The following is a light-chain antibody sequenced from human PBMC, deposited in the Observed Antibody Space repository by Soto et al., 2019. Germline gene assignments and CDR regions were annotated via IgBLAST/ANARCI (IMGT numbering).Light chain of an antibody. J-gene: IGLJ2*01. CDR3: SSYTSSSTSS. CDR2: DVS. Sequence: QSALTQPASVSGSPGQSITISCTGTSSDVGGYNYVSWYQQHPGKAPKLMIYDVSNRPSGVSNRFSGSKSGNTASLTISGLLAEDEADYYCSSYTSSSTSSFGGGTKLTV. V-gene: IGLV2-14*01. CDR1: SSDVGGYNY.